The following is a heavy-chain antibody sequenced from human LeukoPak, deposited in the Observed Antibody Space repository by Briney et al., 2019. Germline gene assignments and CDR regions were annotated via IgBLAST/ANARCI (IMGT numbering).Heavy chain of an antibody. D-gene: IGHD2-21*02. J-gene: IGHJ4*02. CDR3: ARVRDWDPFDY. CDR2: INTDGSGI. V-gene: IGHV3-74*01. CDR1: GFTFGTYW. Sequence: GGSLRLSCAASGFTFGTYWMHWVRQAPGKGLVWVSRINTDGSGIRYADSVKGRFTISRDNLKNTLYLQMNSLRAEDTAVYYCARVRDWDPFDYWGQGTLVTVSS.